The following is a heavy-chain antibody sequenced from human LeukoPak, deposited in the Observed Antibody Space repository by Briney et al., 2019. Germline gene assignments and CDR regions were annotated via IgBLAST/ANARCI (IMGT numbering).Heavy chain of an antibody. CDR1: GGSISSYY. CDR2: IYYGGST. V-gene: IGHV4-59*08. Sequence: SETLSLTCTVSGGSISSYYWSWIRQPPGKGLEWIGYIYYGGSTNYNPSLKSRLTISVDTSENQFSVRLRSVTAADTAVYYCARLTSGWFYFNYWGQGTLVTVSS. J-gene: IGHJ4*02. D-gene: IGHD6-19*01. CDR3: ARLTSGWFYFNY.